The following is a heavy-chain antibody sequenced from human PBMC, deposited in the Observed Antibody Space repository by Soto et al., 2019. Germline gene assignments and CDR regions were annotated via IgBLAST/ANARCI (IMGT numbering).Heavy chain of an antibody. CDR3: ARVPPNRRLNIPWFDP. CDR2: ISAYNGNT. Sequence: QVQLGQSGAEVKKPGASVKVSCKASGYTFTSYGISWVRQAPGQGLEWMGWISAYNGNTNYAQKLQGRVTMTTDTSTSTAYMELRSLRSDDTAVYYCARVPPNRRLNIPWFDPWGQGTLVTVSS. V-gene: IGHV1-18*01. D-gene: IGHD2-2*02. J-gene: IGHJ5*02. CDR1: GYTFTSYG.